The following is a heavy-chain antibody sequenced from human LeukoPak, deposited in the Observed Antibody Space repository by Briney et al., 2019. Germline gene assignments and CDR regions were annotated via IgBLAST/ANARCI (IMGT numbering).Heavy chain of an antibody. Sequence: GGSLRLSCAASGFTFSSYAMHWVRQAPGKGLEWVAVISYDGSNKYYADSVKGRFTISRDNSKNTLYLQMNSLRAEDTAVYYCAKDDYYDSSGTNWFDPWGQGTLVTVSS. V-gene: IGHV3-30*04. J-gene: IGHJ5*02. CDR1: GFTFSSYA. CDR3: AKDDYYDSSGTNWFDP. D-gene: IGHD3-22*01. CDR2: ISYDGSNK.